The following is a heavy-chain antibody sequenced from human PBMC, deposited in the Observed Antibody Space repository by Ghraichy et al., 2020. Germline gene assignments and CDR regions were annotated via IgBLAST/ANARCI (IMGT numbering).Heavy chain of an antibody. J-gene: IGHJ5*01. Sequence: GALNISCAASGFILSDHHMDWVRQAPGQGLEWIGRTRNRAKFSTTEYAPSVKGRFFISRDYSDTSIYLQMTNVKTEDTATYYCVSDGCYGTCVQSWFDSWGQGTLVTVSS. CDR1: GFILSDHH. CDR2: TRNRAKFSTT. CDR3: VSDGCYGTCVQSWFDS. V-gene: IGHV3-72*01. D-gene: IGHD3-22*01.